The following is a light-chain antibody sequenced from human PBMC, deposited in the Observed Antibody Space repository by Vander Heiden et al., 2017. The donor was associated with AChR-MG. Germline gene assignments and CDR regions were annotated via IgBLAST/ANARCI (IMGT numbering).Light chain of an antibody. V-gene: IGKV3-11*01. Sequence: EIVLTQSPSTLSFFPGERATLSCRASQSVSSNLDWFQQRPGQAPRLLIYEASNRAAGIPARFSGSGSGTDFTLSISSLEPEDFAAYYCQQRSNWPYTFGQGTKLEI. CDR1: QSVSSN. J-gene: IGKJ2*01. CDR3: QQRSNWPYT. CDR2: EAS.